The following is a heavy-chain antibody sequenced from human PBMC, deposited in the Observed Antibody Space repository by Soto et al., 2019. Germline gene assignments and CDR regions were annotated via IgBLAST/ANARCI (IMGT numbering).Heavy chain of an antibody. CDR1: GVSVSSGSYY. J-gene: IGHJ4*02. CDR3: ARRYGSAIDY. CDR2: IYYSGST. D-gene: IGHD1-26*01. Sequence: PSETLSLTCTVSGVSVSSGSYYWSWIRQPPGKGLEWIGYIYYSGSTNYNPSLKSRVTISVDTSKNQFSLKLSSVTAADTAVYYCARRYGSAIDYWGQGTLVTVSS. V-gene: IGHV4-61*01.